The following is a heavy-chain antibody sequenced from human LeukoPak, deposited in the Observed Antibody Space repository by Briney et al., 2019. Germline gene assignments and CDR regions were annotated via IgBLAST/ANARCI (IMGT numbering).Heavy chain of an antibody. CDR3: ARDYRRLRFLEWLEGHDAFDI. CDR2: ISSSSSTI. CDR1: GFTFSSYS. Sequence: GGSLRLSCAASGFTFSSYSMNWVRQAPGKGLEWVSYISSSSSTIYYADSVKGRFTISRDNAKNSLYLQMNSLRAEDTAVYYCARDYRRLRFLEWLEGHDAFDIWGQGTMVTVSS. D-gene: IGHD3-3*01. J-gene: IGHJ3*02. V-gene: IGHV3-48*01.